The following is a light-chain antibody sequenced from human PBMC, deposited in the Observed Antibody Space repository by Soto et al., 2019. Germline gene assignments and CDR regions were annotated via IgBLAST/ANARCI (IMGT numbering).Light chain of an antibody. CDR3: QQGGNWPVT. J-gene: IGKJ5*01. CDR2: GAS. V-gene: IGKV3D-20*02. Sequence: EIVLAQSPGTLSLSPGERATLSCRASQSVTNSFLAWYQQKPGQAPRLLISGASKRATGIPDRINGGGSGADFILTINSLESGDSAVYFCQQGGNWPVTFGQGTRVEIK. CDR1: QSVTNSF.